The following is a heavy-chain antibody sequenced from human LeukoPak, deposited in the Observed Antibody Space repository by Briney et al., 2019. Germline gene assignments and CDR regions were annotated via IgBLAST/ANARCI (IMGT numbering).Heavy chain of an antibody. V-gene: IGHV4-59*08. CDR1: GGSMSGSY. D-gene: IGHD3-3*01. Sequence: SETLSLTCTVSGGSMSGSYWSWIRQSPGKELEWIGYIYYSGSTNYNPSLESRVTISVDTSKNQFSLKLSSVTAADTAVYYCARIMYYDFWSGYYPYLTGFDYWGQGTLVTVSS. J-gene: IGHJ4*02. CDR3: ARIMYYDFWSGYYPYLTGFDY. CDR2: IYYSGST.